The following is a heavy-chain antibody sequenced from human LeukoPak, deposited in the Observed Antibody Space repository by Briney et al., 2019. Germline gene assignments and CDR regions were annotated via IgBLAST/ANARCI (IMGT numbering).Heavy chain of an antibody. D-gene: IGHD6-19*01. V-gene: IGHV3-21*01. CDR3: ARDLFGSQAVADTNDAFDI. CDR2: ISSSSSYI. CDR1: GFTFSSYS. J-gene: IGHJ3*02. Sequence: GSLRLSCAASGFTFSSYSMNWVRQAPGKGLEWVSSISSSSSYIYYSDSVRGRFTISRDNPKNSLYLQMNSLRAEDTAVYYCARDLFGSQAVADTNDAFDIWGQGTMVTVSS.